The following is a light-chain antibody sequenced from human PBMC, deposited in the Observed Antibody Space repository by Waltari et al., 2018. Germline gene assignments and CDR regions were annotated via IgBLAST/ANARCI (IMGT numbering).Light chain of an antibody. V-gene: IGLV1-47*01. J-gene: IGLJ2*01. Sequence: QSVLTQPPSASGTPGQRVTISCFGSTSNVRRHPVYWYQHIPGTAPKLLIFRNNHRPSGVPDRVSASGSGTSASLAISGLRSEDEALYFCAAWDDRLSAVAFGGGTKLTVL. CDR1: TSNVRRHP. CDR2: RNN. CDR3: AAWDDRLSAVA.